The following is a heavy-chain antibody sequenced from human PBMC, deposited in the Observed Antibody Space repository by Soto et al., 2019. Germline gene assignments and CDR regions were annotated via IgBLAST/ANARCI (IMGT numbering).Heavy chain of an antibody. CDR3: FGGALDD. D-gene: IGHD3-10*01. CDR2: ISSDGSKK. V-gene: IGHV3-30-3*01. J-gene: IGHJ4*02. CDR1: GFTFTDYP. Sequence: QVQLVESGGGVVQPGRSLRLSCAASGFTFTDYPMHWARQAPGKGLEWVAVISSDGSKKDYADSVKGRFTISRDNSKNTLCLQMNSLRTEDTAVYHCFGGALDDWGQGTLVTVSS.